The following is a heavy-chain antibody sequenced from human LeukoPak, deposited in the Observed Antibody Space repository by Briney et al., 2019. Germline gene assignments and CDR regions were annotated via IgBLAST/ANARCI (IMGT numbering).Heavy chain of an antibody. D-gene: IGHD3-10*01. Sequence: SETLSLTCTVSGGSISSYNWSWIRQPAGKGLEWIGRIYTSGSTNYNPSLKSRVTMSVDTSKNQFSLKLSSVTAADTAVYYCARDIGYYGSGSYSSDAFDIWGQGTMVTVSS. CDR1: GGSISSYN. J-gene: IGHJ3*02. CDR2: IYTSGST. V-gene: IGHV4-4*07. CDR3: ARDIGYYGSGSYSSDAFDI.